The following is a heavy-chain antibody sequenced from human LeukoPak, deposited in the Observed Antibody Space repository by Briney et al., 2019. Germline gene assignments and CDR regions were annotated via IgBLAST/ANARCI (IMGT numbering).Heavy chain of an antibody. D-gene: IGHD4-17*01. CDR2: ISGGGLST. J-gene: IGHJ5*02. CDR1: GFTFSNYA. CDR3: AKTATVTTSWFDP. Sequence: GGSLRLSCAASGFTFSNYAMSWVRQAPAKGLEWVLAISGGGLSTYYADSVRGRFTISRDNSKNTLYLQMNSLRAEDTAVYYCAKTATVTTSWFDPWGQGTLVTVSS. V-gene: IGHV3-23*01.